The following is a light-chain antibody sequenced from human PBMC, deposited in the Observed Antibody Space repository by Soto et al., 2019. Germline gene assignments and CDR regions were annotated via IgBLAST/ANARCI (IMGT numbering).Light chain of an antibody. CDR1: SSDVGGYNY. CDR3: RSYAGYGDV. CDR2: EVT. Sequence: QSALTQPPSASGSPGQSVTISCTGTSSDVGGYNYVSWYQQHPGKAPKLVIYEVTKRPSGVPDRFSGSKSGNTASLTVSGLQAEDEGDYYCRSYAGYGDVFGTGTKLTVL. J-gene: IGLJ1*01. V-gene: IGLV2-8*01.